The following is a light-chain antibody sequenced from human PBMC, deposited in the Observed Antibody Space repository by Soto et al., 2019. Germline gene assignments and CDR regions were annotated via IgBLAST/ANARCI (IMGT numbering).Light chain of an antibody. CDR2: GNT. V-gene: IGLV1-40*01. J-gene: IGLJ2*01. Sequence: QSVLTQPPSVSGAPGQRVTISCTGSSSNIGAGYDVHWYQQLPGTAPKLLIYGNTNRPSGVPDRFSGSKSCTSASLAITGLQAEDEADYYCQSYDSGLSGSRVFGGGTKLTVL. CDR3: QSYDSGLSGSRV. CDR1: SSNIGAGYD.